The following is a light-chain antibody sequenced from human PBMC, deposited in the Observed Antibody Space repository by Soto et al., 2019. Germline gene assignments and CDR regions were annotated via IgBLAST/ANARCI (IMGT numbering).Light chain of an antibody. J-gene: IGKJ3*01. CDR3: QQRSNWP. CDR2: DAS. Sequence: EIVLTQSPATLSLSPGERATLSCRASQSVSSYLAWYQQKPGQAPRLLIYDASNRATGIPARFSGSGSGTGFTLTISSLEPEDFAVYYCQQRSNWPFGTGTKVDI. CDR1: QSVSSY. V-gene: IGKV3-11*01.